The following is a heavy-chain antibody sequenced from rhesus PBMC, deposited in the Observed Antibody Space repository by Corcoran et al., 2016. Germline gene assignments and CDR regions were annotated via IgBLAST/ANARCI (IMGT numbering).Heavy chain of an antibody. CDR2: ISGRGGST. Sequence: QLQLQESGPGLVTPSETLSLTCAVSGGSIRRNYLPCLRQPPGTGLEWIGRISGRGGSTDYNPSLKTRVTISTDTSKNKFSLKLSSVTAADTAVYYCARGSSGWYYYFDYWGQGVLVTVSS. J-gene: IGHJ4*01. CDR1: GGSIRRNY. V-gene: IGHV4-173*01. CDR3: ARGSSGWYYYFDY. D-gene: IGHD6-31*01.